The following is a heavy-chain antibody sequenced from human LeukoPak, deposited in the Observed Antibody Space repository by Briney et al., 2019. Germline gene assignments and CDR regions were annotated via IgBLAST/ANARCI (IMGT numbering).Heavy chain of an antibody. CDR1: GGTFSSYA. Sequence: SVKVSCKASGGTFSSYAISWGRQAPGQGLEWMGRIIPILGIANYAQKFQGRVTITADKSTSTAYMELSSLRSEDTAVYYCASGGYCSGGSCYRFDPWGQGTLDTVSS. J-gene: IGHJ5*02. V-gene: IGHV1-69*04. CDR3: ASGGYCSGGSCYRFDP. D-gene: IGHD2-15*01. CDR2: IIPILGIA.